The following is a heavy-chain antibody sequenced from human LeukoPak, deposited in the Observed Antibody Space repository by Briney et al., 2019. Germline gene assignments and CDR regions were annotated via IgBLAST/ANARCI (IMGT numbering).Heavy chain of an antibody. V-gene: IGHV3-7*01. CDR2: IKQDGCEK. J-gene: IGHJ4*02. D-gene: IGHD4-17*01. CDR3: ARDLDNGDVIDY. CDR1: GFPFSSYW. Sequence: PGGSLRLSCAASGFPFSSYWMSWVRQAPGKWLEWVANIKQDGCEKYYVDSVKGRFTISRDNAKNSLYLQMNSLRAEDTAVYYCARDLDNGDVIDYWGQGTLVTVSS.